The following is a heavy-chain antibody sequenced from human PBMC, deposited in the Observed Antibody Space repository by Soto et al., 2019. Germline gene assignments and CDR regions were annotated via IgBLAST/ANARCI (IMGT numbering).Heavy chain of an antibody. J-gene: IGHJ6*02. Sequence: ASVKVSCKASGYTFTGYYMHWVRQAPGQGLEWMGWINPNSGGTNYAQKFQGWVTMTRDTSISTAYMELSRLRSDDTAVYYCARGGVAGTDYYYGMDGWGQGTTVTVSS. CDR2: INPNSGGT. CDR1: GYTFTGYY. D-gene: IGHD6-19*01. CDR3: ARGGVAGTDYYYGMDG. V-gene: IGHV1-2*04.